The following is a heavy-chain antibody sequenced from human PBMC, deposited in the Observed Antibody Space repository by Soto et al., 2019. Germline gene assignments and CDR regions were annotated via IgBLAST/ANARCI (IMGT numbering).Heavy chain of an antibody. V-gene: IGHV1-69*01. CDR3: ARDRDDYGSGNYYNRIDF. Sequence: QGQLVQYGAEVKKPGSSVKVSCKASGGIFSTYAISWLRQAPGQGLEWMGGIIPIFGTPNYAQRFQGRVTITADESTTTSYMELSRLKSEDTAVYYCARDRDDYGSGNYYNRIDFWGQGTLVTVSS. CDR1: GGIFSTYA. CDR2: IIPIFGTP. J-gene: IGHJ4*02. D-gene: IGHD3-10*01.